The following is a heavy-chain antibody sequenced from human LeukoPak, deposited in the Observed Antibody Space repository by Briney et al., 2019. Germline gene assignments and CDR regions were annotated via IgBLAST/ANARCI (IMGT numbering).Heavy chain of an antibody. V-gene: IGHV3-7*03. CDR1: GITFSNSW. Sequence: GGSLRLSCAASGITFSNSWMHWVRQAPGKGLEWVANINQDGGEKYYVDSVKGRFTISRDTAKNSLNLQMNSLRTEDTAVYYCAKTTTVYSSVRYPGWPVDYWGQGTLVTVSS. D-gene: IGHD6-19*01. CDR2: INQDGGEK. CDR3: AKTTTVYSSVRYPGWPVDY. J-gene: IGHJ4*02.